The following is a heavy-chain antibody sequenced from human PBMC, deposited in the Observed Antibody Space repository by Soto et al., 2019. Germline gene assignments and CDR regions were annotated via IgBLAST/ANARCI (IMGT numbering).Heavy chain of an antibody. V-gene: IGHV5-51*01. CDR2: IYPGDSDT. Sequence: PGESLKIACKGSGYSFSTYWSAWVRQMPGEGLEWMGTIYPGDSDTSYSPSFQGQVTNSADKSISTAYLQWSSLKASDTAMYYCARQGVAEVGATKYYYAMDVWGQGTTVTVSS. CDR3: ARQGVAEVGATKYYYAMDV. J-gene: IGHJ6*02. D-gene: IGHD1-26*01. CDR1: GYSFSTYW.